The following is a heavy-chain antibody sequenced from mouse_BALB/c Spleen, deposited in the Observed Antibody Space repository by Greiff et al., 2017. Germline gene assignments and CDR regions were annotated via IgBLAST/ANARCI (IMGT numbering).Heavy chain of an antibody. J-gene: IGHJ4*01. D-gene: IGHD1-1*01. CDR3: ARGGYGSSYLYYAMDY. V-gene: IGHV5-17*02. Sequence: VQLKESGGGLVQPGGSRKLSCAASGFTFSSFGMHWVRQAPEKGLEWVAYISSGSSTIYYADTVKGRFTISRDNPKNTLFLQMTSLRSEDTAMYYCARGGYGSSYLYYAMDYWGQGTSVTVSS. CDR1: GFTFSSFG. CDR2: ISSGSSTI.